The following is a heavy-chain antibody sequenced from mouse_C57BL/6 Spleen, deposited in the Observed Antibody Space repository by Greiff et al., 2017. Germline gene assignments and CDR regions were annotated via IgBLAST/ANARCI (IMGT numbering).Heavy chain of an antibody. D-gene: IGHD1-1*01. CDR3: ARDPAHYGSSSYYAMDY. J-gene: IGHJ4*01. CDR1: GFTFSSYA. Sequence: EVKLVESGGGLVKPGGSLKLSCAASGFTFSSYAMSWVRQTPEKRLEWVATISDGGSYTYYPDNGKGRFTISRDNAKNNLYLQMSHLKSEDTALYYCARDPAHYGSSSYYAMDYWGQGTSVTVSS. V-gene: IGHV5-4*01. CDR2: ISDGGSYT.